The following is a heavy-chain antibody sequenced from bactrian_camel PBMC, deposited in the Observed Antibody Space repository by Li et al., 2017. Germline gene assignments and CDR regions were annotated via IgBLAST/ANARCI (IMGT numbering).Heavy chain of an antibody. J-gene: IGHJ4*01. CDR2: IDSGADT. V-gene: IGHV3S1*01. CDR1: GFSFSSYW. D-gene: IGHD5*01. Sequence: HVQLVESGGGSVQPGGSLRLSYAASGFSFSSYWMYWVRQAPGKGLEWVSTIDSGADTAYDDSEKGRFTISQDNAKFPVYLQMNSLTTDDTAMYYCTKGENSDALGYPQYWGQGTQVTVS. CDR3: TKGENSDALGYPQY.